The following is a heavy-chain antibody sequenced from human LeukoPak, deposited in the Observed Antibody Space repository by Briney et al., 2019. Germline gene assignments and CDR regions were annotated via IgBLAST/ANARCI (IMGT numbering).Heavy chain of an antibody. CDR2: ISTDSRYI. CDR1: GFTFRGYS. V-gene: IGHV3-21*01. D-gene: IGHD2-2*03. J-gene: IGHJ3*01. Sequence: PGESVRLSCAASGFTFRGYSLTWVRQAPGKGLEWVSDISTDSRYIYYADSVQGRFTISRDNAQRSLYLQMNSMRVEDTAVYYCARGFGYCSSSACYAASDLWGQGTTVTVSS. CDR3: ARGFGYCSSSACYAASDL.